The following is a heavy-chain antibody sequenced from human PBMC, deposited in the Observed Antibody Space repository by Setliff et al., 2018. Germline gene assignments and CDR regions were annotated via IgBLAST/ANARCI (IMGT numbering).Heavy chain of an antibody. D-gene: IGHD1-26*01. CDR1: GYTFTSHA. CDR2: INAGNGNT. CDR3: ARDGGDYYYYMDV. J-gene: IGHJ6*03. Sequence: ASVKVSCKASGYTFTSHAIHWVRQAPGQRLEWMGWINAGNGNTKYSQKFQGRVTITRDTSASTAYMELSGLKSEDTAVYYCARDGGDYYYYMDVWGKGTTVTVSS. V-gene: IGHV1-3*01.